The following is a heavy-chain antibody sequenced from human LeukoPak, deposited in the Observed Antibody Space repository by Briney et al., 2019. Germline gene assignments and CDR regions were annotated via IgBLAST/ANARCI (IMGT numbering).Heavy chain of an antibody. CDR1: GATFSSYA. Sequence: SMKVSCKASGATFSSYAISWVRQAPGQALEWIEGIIPTFGTANYAQKFQGRVTITTDESTSTAYMELSSLRSEDTAVYYCSFHTEDGIRYCSSTSCYSYWFDPWGQGTLVTVSS. D-gene: IGHD2-2*01. CDR3: SFHTEDGIRYCSSTSCYSYWFDP. J-gene: IGHJ5*02. V-gene: IGHV1-69*05. CDR2: IIPTFGTA.